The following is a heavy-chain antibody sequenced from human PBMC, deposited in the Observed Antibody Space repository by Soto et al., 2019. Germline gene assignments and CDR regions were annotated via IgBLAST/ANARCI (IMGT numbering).Heavy chain of an antibody. V-gene: IGHV1-18*01. CDR2: ISAYNGNT. D-gene: IGHD3-3*01. J-gene: IGHJ6*03. Sequence: QVPLVQSGAEVKKPGASVKVSCKASGYTFTSYGISWVRQAPGQGLEWMGWISAYNGNTNYAQKLQGRVTMTTDTSTSTAYMELRSLRSDDTAVYYCAISTYYDFWSGYFGGGVVDYYYMDVWGKGTTVTVSS. CDR3: AISTYYDFWSGYFGGGVVDYYYMDV. CDR1: GYTFTSYG.